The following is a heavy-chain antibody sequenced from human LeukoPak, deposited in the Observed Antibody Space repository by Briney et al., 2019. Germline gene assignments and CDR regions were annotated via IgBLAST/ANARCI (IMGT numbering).Heavy chain of an antibody. CDR1: GGPISSYY. V-gene: IGHV4-4*07. J-gene: IGHJ4*02. CDR3: AATYYYDSSGYSDNY. D-gene: IGHD3-22*01. CDR2: IYTSGST. Sequence: PSETLSLTCTVSGGPISSYYWSWIRQPAGKGLEWIGRIYTSGSTNYNPSLKSRVTMSVDTSKNQFSLKLSSVTAADTAVYYCAATYYYDSSGYSDNYWGQGTLVTVSS.